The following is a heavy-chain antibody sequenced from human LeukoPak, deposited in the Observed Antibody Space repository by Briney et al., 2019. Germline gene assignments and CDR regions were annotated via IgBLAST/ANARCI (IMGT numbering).Heavy chain of an antibody. D-gene: IGHD4/OR15-4a*01. CDR3: ARRAGAYSHPYDY. CDR1: GFTFDDYS. J-gene: IGHJ4*02. V-gene: IGHV3-21*04. CDR2: ISSSSSYT. Sequence: GGSLRLSCAASGFTFDDYSMHWVRQAPGKGLEGVISISSSSSYTYYTASVKGRFTISRDTAKNSLYLQMNTLRAEDTAVYYCARRAGAYSHPYDYWGQGTLVTVSS.